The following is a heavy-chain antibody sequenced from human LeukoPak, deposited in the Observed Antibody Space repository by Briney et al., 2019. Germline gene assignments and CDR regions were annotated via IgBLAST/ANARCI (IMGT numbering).Heavy chain of an antibody. Sequence: GGSLRLSCAASGFTFSSYAMHWVRQAPGKGLEYVSAISSNGGSTCYANSVKGRFTISRDNSKNTLYLQMGSLRAEDMAVYYCARGGYDFWSGYPAYYYYMDVWGKGTTVTVSS. V-gene: IGHV3-64*01. CDR1: GFTFSSYA. D-gene: IGHD3-3*01. CDR3: ARGGYDFWSGYPAYYYYMDV. J-gene: IGHJ6*03. CDR2: ISSNGGST.